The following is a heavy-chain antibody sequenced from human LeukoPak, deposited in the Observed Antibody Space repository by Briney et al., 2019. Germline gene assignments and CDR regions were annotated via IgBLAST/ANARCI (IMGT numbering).Heavy chain of an antibody. CDR1: GFTFDDYA. J-gene: IGHJ5*02. Sequence: GGSLRLSCAASGFTFDDYAMHWVRQAPGKGLEWDSGISSNSGRTGYADSVKGRFTISRDNAKNSLFLQMNSLRAEDTAFYYCAKEKTSVLYPPNWFDPLGQGTLVTVSS. V-gene: IGHV3-9*01. D-gene: IGHD3-16*01. CDR3: AKEKTSVLYPPNWFDP. CDR2: ISSNSGRT.